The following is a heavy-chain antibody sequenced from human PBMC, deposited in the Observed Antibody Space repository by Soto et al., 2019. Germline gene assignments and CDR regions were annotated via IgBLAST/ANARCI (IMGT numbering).Heavy chain of an antibody. CDR3: GGEGGATTPFAY. V-gene: IGHV4-4*07. CDR2: IYTSGST. CDR1: GGSISSYY. J-gene: IGHJ4*02. D-gene: IGHD1-26*01. Sequence: QVQLQESGPGLVKPSETLSLTCTVSGGSISSYYWSWIRQPAGKGLEWIGRIYTSGSTNYNPSLKRRVTRAVDTPKNQSPRRRRWGPAGDTAVYYGGGEGGATTPFAYWGQGPLVTVPS.